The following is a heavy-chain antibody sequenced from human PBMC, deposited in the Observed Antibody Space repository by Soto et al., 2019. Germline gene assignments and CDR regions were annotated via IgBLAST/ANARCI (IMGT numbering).Heavy chain of an antibody. V-gene: IGHV3-33*01. CDR3: ARDGGYGLGRYYFDY. Sequence: GGSLRLSCAASGFTFSSYGMHWVRQAPGKGLEWVAVIWYDGSNKYYADSVKGRFTISRDNSKNTLYLQMNSLRAEDTAVYYCARDGGYGLGRYYFDYWGQGTLVTVSS. J-gene: IGHJ4*02. CDR1: GFTFSSYG. CDR2: IWYDGSNK. D-gene: IGHD5-12*01.